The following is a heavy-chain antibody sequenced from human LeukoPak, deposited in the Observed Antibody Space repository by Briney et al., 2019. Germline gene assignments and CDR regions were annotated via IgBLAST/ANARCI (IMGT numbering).Heavy chain of an antibody. D-gene: IGHD3-22*01. CDR1: GYSFTSYW. Sequence: GESLKISCKGSGYSFTSYWIGWVRQMPGKGLEWMGIIYPGDSDTRYSPSFQGQVTISADKSISTAYLQWSSLKASDTAMYYCARRGYYDSSGYYRVDFDYWGQGTPVTVSS. J-gene: IGHJ4*02. CDR3: ARRGYYDSSGYYRVDFDY. CDR2: IYPGDSDT. V-gene: IGHV5-51*01.